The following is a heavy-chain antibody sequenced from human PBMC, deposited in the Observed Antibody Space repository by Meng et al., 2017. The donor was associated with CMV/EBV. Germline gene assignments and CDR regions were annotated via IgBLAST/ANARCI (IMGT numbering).Heavy chain of an antibody. D-gene: IGHD2-2*01. Sequence: GGSLRLSCAASEFTFRSYTMSWVRQAPGKGLEWVSSITPNSSYILYADSMKGRVTISRDNAKDSLYLQMNSLRAEDTAVYYCARIGLYPGRMYQLNAFDIWGQGTMVTVSS. CDR3: ARIGLYPGRMYQLNAFDI. CDR1: EFTFRSYT. J-gene: IGHJ3*02. CDR2: ITPNSSYI. V-gene: IGHV3-21*06.